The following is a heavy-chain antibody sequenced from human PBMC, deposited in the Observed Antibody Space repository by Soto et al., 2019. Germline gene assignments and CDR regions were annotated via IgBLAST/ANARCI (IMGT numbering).Heavy chain of an antibody. V-gene: IGHV3-30*18. CDR1: GFTFSKFG. Sequence: GGSLRLSCEASGFTFSKFGIHWVRQAPGKGLEWVAVVSYDGSFKYYADSVKGRFTISRDNSKNTLYLQMNSLRPEDTALYYCAKDSDQLLLDYYYDGMDVWGQGTTVTVSS. D-gene: IGHD2-15*01. J-gene: IGHJ6*01. CDR3: AKDSDQLLLDYYYDGMDV. CDR2: VSYDGSFK.